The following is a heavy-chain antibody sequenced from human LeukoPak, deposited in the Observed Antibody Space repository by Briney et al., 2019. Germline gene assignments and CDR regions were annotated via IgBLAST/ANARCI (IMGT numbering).Heavy chain of an antibody. CDR2: IYDSGTT. Sequence: PSETLSLTCSVSGGFINDYYWSWIRQSPGKGLEWIGYIYDSGTTSYSPYVMGRVTISVDTSKNQFSLKLSSVTAADTAVYYCARDSGNWNYGDWFDPWGQGTLVTVSS. V-gene: IGHV4-59*12. D-gene: IGHD1-7*01. J-gene: IGHJ5*02. CDR3: ARDSGNWNYGDWFDP. CDR1: GGFINDYY.